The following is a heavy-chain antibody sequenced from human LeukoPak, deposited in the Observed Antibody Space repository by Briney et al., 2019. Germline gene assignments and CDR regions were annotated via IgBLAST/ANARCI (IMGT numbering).Heavy chain of an antibody. Sequence: GGSLRLSCAASGFTFSSYAMSWVRQAPGKGLERVSAISGSGGSTYYADSVKGRFTISRDNSKNTLYLQMNSLRAEDTAVYYCAKDFRGYSYGAHYWGQGTLVTVSS. V-gene: IGHV3-23*01. CDR2: ISGSGGST. J-gene: IGHJ4*02. D-gene: IGHD5-18*01. CDR3: AKDFRGYSYGAHY. CDR1: GFTFSSYA.